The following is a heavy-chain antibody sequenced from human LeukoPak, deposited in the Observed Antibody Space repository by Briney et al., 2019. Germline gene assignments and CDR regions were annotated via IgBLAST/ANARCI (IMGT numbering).Heavy chain of an antibody. Sequence: GGSLRLSCAASGFTFSNYAMSWVRQAPGKGLEWVSSVSGSGGNTYYADSVKGRFTISRDNSKNTLYLQMNSLRVEDTAVYYCAPTYSSSWYGYWGQGTLVTVSS. J-gene: IGHJ4*02. V-gene: IGHV3-23*01. D-gene: IGHD6-13*01. CDR3: APTYSSSWYGY. CDR2: VSGSGGNT. CDR1: GFTFSNYA.